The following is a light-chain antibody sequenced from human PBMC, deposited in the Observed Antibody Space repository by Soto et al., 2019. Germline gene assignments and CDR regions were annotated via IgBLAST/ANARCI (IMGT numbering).Light chain of an antibody. CDR2: EGS. J-gene: IGLJ2*01. CDR3: CSYAGSSTHDVV. V-gene: IGLV2-23*01. Sequence: QSALTQPASVSGSPGQSITISCTGTSSDVGSYNLVSWYQQHPGKAPKLMIYEGSKRPSGVSNRFSGSKSGNTASLTISGLQAEDEADYYCCSYAGSSTHDVVFGGGTKLTVL. CDR1: SSDVGSYNL.